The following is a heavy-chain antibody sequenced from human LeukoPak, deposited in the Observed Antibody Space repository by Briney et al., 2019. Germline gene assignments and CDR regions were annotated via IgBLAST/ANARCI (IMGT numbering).Heavy chain of an antibody. CDR1: GYTGIELS. D-gene: IGHD3-3*01. J-gene: IGHJ3*01. Sequence: APVKVSCKLSGYTGIELSMHWVRQAPGKGLEWMGGFDPEDGGTKYAQKFQGRVTMTEDTSTDTAYMELSRLTSEDTAVYYCATHTISGVVTYASLVWGRGTLVTVSS. CDR2: FDPEDGGT. CDR3: ATHTISGVVTYASLV. V-gene: IGHV1-24*01.